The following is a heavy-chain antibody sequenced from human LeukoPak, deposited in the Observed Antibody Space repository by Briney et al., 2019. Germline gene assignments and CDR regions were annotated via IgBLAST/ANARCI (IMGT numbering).Heavy chain of an antibody. Sequence: ASVKVSCKASGYTLIDNPMDWVRQAPGQGLEWMGWINTTTGNPTYAQGFTGRFVFSLDTSVNTAHLQISSLRAEDTAVYYCVRTKRGDNDLYYFDYWGQGTLVTVSS. D-gene: IGHD1-1*01. V-gene: IGHV7-4-1*02. J-gene: IGHJ4*02. CDR2: INTTTGNP. CDR3: VRTKRGDNDLYYFDY. CDR1: GYTLIDNP.